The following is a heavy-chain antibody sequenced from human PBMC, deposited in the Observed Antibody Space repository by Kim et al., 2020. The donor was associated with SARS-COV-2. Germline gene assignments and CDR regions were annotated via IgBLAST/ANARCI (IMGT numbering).Heavy chain of an antibody. CDR3: ATDPVRGGYFES. J-gene: IGHJ4*01. Sequence: GGSLRLSCSASGFTFSISEMHWVRQVPGKGLECFSNISRSAATIYYAESVKGRFTISRDDAKNTLYLHMNSLRVEDTAVYYCATDPVRGGYFESCG. CDR2: ISRSAATI. V-gene: IGHV3-64*04. CDR1: GFTFSISE. D-gene: IGHD6-19*01.